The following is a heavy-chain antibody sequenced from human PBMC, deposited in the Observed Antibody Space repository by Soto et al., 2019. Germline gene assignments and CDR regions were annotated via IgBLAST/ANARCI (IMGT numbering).Heavy chain of an antibody. D-gene: IGHD4-17*01. V-gene: IGHV3-21*01. CDR1: GFTFSSYS. CDR3: ARFRMTTVTESWVPNWFDP. CDR2: ISSSSSYI. J-gene: IGHJ5*02. Sequence: LRLSCAASGFTFSSYSMNWVRQAPGKGLEWVSSISSSSSYIYYADSVKGRFTISRDNAKNSLYLQMKSLRAEDTAVYYCARFRMTTVTESWVPNWFDPWGQGTLVTVYS.